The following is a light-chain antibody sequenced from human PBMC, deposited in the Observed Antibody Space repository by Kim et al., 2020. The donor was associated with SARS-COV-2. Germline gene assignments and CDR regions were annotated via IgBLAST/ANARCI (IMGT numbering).Light chain of an antibody. J-gene: IGLJ2*01. CDR1: SSNIGSNY. Sequence: GQGVTISCSGSSSNIGSNYVYWYQQLPGTAPKLLIYRNYQRPSGVPDRFSGSKSGTSASLAISGLRSEDEAHYYCAAWDDSLSGVVFGGGTQLTVL. V-gene: IGLV1-47*01. CDR3: AAWDDSLSGVV. CDR2: RNY.